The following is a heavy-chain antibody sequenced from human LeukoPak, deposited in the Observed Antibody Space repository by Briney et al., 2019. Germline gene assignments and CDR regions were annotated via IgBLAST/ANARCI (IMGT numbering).Heavy chain of an antibody. V-gene: IGHV3-23*01. Sequence: QPGGSLRLSCAASGFTFSNYAMSWVRQAPGKGLEWVSAISGSGGSTYYADSVKGRFTISRDNSKNTLYLQMNSLRAEDTAVYYCAKGGYSSGWRNYFDYLGQGTLVTVSS. CDR1: GFTFSNYA. J-gene: IGHJ4*02. CDR2: ISGSGGST. D-gene: IGHD6-25*01. CDR3: AKGGYSSGWRNYFDY.